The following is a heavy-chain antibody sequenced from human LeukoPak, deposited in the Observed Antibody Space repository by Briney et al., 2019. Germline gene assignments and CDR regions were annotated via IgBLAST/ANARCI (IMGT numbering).Heavy chain of an antibody. V-gene: IGHV3-21*01. Sequence: GGSLRLSCAASGFTFSSYSMNWVRQAPGKGLEWVSSISSSSSYIYYADSVKGRFTISRDNAKNSLYLQMNSLRAEDTAVYYCARGPLPYYYATDYNWFDPWGQGTLVTVSS. D-gene: IGHD3-10*01. CDR3: ARGPLPYYYATDYNWFDP. CDR2: ISSSSSYI. J-gene: IGHJ5*02. CDR1: GFTFSSYS.